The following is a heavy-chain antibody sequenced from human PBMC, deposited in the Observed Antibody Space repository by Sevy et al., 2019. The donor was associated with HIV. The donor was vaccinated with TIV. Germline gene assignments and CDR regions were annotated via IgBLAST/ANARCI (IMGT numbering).Heavy chain of an antibody. V-gene: IGHV3-23*01. CDR3: VKGRQQWPSDF. D-gene: IGHD6-19*01. CDR1: GFTFNNFA. CDR2: ISGVGGTA. J-gene: IGHJ4*02. Sequence: GGSLRLSCAASGFTFNNFAMSWVRQTPGKGLEWVSGISGVGGTAYYVDSVKGRFTISRDNSKSTLYLQMNSLRAEDTAVYYCVKGRQQWPSDFWGRGTLVTVSS.